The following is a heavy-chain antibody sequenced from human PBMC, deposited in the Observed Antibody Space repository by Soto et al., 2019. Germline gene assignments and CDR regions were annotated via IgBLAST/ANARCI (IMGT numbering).Heavy chain of an antibody. Sequence: QPGGSLRLSCAASGFTFSSYSMNWVRQAPGKGLEWVSYISSGSITIYYADSVKGRFTISRDNAKNSLYLQLNSLRDEDTAVYYCARDFGYGDYVDCWGQGTLVTVYS. V-gene: IGHV3-48*02. CDR2: ISSGSITI. J-gene: IGHJ4*02. CDR1: GFTFSSYS. D-gene: IGHD4-17*01. CDR3: ARDFGYGDYVDC.